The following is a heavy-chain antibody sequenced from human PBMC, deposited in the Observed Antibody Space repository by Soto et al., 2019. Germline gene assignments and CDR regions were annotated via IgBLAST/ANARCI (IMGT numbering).Heavy chain of an antibody. J-gene: IGHJ6*02. Sequence: QVQLVQSGAEVKKPGSSVKVSCKASGGTFNNYAISWVRQAPGQGLEWMGGIIPIFETPNYAQKFQGRLTITADKSTSTAYMELSSLRSEDTAVYYCARDRVYCSSTSCSTGYGMDVWGQGTTVTVSS. V-gene: IGHV1-69*06. CDR2: IIPIFETP. D-gene: IGHD2-2*02. CDR1: GGTFNNYA. CDR3: ARDRVYCSSTSCSTGYGMDV.